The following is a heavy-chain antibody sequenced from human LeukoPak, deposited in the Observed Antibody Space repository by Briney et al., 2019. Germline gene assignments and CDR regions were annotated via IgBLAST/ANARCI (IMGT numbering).Heavy chain of an antibody. J-gene: IGHJ4*02. CDR3: ARDSTVSYLDY. Sequence: ASVRVSCKASGYTFTGYYLHWVRQAAGQGLEWMGWISPNSGGTHYAQMFQGRVTMTRDTSITTAYMELSRLRSDDTAVYYCARDSTVSYLDYWGQGTLVTVSS. D-gene: IGHD1-26*01. V-gene: IGHV1-2*02. CDR2: ISPNSGGT. CDR1: GYTFTGYY.